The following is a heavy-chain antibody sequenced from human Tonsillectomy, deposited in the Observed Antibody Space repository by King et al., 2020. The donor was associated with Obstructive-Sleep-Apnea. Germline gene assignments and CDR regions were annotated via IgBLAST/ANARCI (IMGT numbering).Heavy chain of an antibody. CDR3: ARESHMVRGVIRVDAFDI. V-gene: IGHV3-21*01. D-gene: IGHD3-10*01. CDR1: GFTFSSYS. J-gene: IGHJ3*02. CDR2: ISSSSSFI. Sequence: EVQLVESGGGLVKPGGSLRLSCAASGFTFSSYSMNWVRQAPGKGLEWVSSISSSSSFIYYADSVKGRFTISRDNAKNSLYLQMNSLRAEDTAVYYCARESHMVRGVIRVDAFDIWGQGTMVTVSS.